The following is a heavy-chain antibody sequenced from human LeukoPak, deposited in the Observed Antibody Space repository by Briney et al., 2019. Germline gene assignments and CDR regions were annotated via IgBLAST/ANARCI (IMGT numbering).Heavy chain of an antibody. Sequence: GGSLRLSCAASGFTFSSYGMHWVRQAPGKGLEWVAFIRYDGSKKYYVDSVKGRFTISRDNSKNTLYLQMNSLKPDDTAVYYCAKSPQHWYFDLWGRGTLVTVSS. J-gene: IGHJ2*01. CDR1: GFTFSSYG. CDR3: AKSPQHWYFDL. CDR2: IRYDGSKK. V-gene: IGHV3-30*02.